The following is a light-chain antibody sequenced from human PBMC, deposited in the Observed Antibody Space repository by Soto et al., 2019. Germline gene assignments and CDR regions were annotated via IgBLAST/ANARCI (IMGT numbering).Light chain of an antibody. V-gene: IGKV3D-20*01. Sequence: VLTQSRATLSLSPGERATLSCGSSQNIASTFLAWYQHKPGLAPRLFIYDASSSASGIPDRFSGSGSGTDFTLTISRLEPEDFAVYYCQQYDRFSFTFGQGTKLEIK. CDR3: QQYDRFSFT. CDR2: DAS. J-gene: IGKJ2*01. CDR1: QNIASTF.